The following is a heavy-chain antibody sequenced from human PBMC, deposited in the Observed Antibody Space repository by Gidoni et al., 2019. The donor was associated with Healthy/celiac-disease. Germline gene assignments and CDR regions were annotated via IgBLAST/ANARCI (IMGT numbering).Heavy chain of an antibody. D-gene: IGHD6-13*01. CDR3: AVSSSWSPRWFDP. V-gene: IGHV4-39*01. CDR2: IYYSGST. Sequence: QLQLQESGPGLVKPSETLSLTCTVSGGSLSSSSYYWGWIRQPPGKGLEWIGSIYYSGSTYYNPSLKSRVTISVDTSKNQFSLKLSSVTAADTAVYYGAVSSSWSPRWFDPWGQGTLVTVSS. CDR1: GGSLSSSSYY. J-gene: IGHJ5*02.